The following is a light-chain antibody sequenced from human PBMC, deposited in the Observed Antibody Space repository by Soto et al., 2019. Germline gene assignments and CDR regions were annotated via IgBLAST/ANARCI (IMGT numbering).Light chain of an antibody. CDR3: QQYGSFTWT. V-gene: IGKV3-20*01. CDR2: DTS. CDR1: RSVGFS. Sequence: DIALTQSPDTLSVSPGERATLSCRASRSVGFSLGWYQQKPGQAPRLLIYDTSTRATGVPARFSGSGSGTDFTLTISRLEPEDFAVYYCQQYGSFTWTFGQGTKVDIK. J-gene: IGKJ1*01.